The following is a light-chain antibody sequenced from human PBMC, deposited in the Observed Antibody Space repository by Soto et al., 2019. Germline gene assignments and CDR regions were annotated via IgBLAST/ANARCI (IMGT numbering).Light chain of an antibody. CDR2: EVT. J-gene: IGLJ1*01. CDR1: SSDVGGHNY. Sequence: QSALTQPPSASGSPGQSVTISCTGTSSDVGGHNYVSWYQQHPGKAPKLMIYEVTKRPSGVPDRFSASKSGNTASLTVSGLQAEDEADYYCSSYAGSNNYVFGTGTKVTV. V-gene: IGLV2-8*01. CDR3: SSYAGSNNYV.